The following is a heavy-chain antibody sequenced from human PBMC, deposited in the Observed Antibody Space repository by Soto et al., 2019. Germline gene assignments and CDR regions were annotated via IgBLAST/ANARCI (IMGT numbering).Heavy chain of an antibody. V-gene: IGHV5-51*01. CDR3: ASPRGGGSYYGGGLR. Sequence: EVQLVQSGAEVKKPGESLNISCKGSGYSFTTYWIGWVRQKPGKGLEWMGIIYPGDSDTRYSPSFQGQVTISADKSISPAYLQWSSLKVSDTAMYYCASPRGGGSYYGGGLRWGQGTLVTVSS. J-gene: IGHJ4*02. D-gene: IGHD1-26*01. CDR1: GYSFTTYW. CDR2: IYPGDSDT.